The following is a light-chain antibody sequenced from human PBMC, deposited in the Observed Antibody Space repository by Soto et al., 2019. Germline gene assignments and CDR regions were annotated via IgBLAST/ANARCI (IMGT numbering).Light chain of an antibody. V-gene: IGLV6-57*04. CDR2: EDK. Sequence: NFKLTQPHSVSESPGKTVTISCTRSSGSIATNYVQWYQQRPGSAPTTVIYEDKLRPSGVPDRFSGSIDSSSNSASLTISGLKTEDEADYYCQSYHSGNYAFGTGTKLTVL. CDR3: QSYHSGNYA. J-gene: IGLJ1*01. CDR1: SGSIATNY.